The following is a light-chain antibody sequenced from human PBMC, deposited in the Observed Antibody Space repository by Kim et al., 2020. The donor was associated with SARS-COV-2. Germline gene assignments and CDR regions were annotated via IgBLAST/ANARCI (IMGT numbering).Light chain of an antibody. CDR2: NDN. CDR1: SSNVGRHF. V-gene: IGLV1-44*01. CDR3: ATWDVSLNGWV. Sequence: GQRVTTSCSGSSSNVGRHFVNWYQQLPGPAPQVFIYNDNQRPSGVPDRFSGSRSGTSASLAISVLQSEDEADYYCATWDVSLNGWVFGGGTQLTVL. J-gene: IGLJ3*02.